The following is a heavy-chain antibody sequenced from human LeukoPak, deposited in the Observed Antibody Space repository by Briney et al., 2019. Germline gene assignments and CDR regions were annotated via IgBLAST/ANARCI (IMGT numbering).Heavy chain of an antibody. CDR3: ARDLSVGALDI. Sequence: GGSLRLSCEGSGFMFGKHGLIWVRQAPGKGLDWLSFSGPSGGTRLYADSVKGRFTISRDISKSTLYLQMNSLRAEDTAVYYCARDLSVGALDICGQGTMVTVSS. J-gene: IGHJ3*02. CDR2: SGPSGGTR. CDR1: GFMFGKHG. V-gene: IGHV3-48*01. D-gene: IGHD1-26*01.